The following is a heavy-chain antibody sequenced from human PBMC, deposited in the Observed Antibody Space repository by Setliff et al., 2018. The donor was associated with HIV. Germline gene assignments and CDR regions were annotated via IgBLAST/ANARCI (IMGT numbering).Heavy chain of an antibody. Sequence: SETLSLTCAVYGGSFSGYNWSWIRQTPGKGLEWIGEINHSGSTNHNPSLKSRATTSVDTSKNQFSLKLSSVTAADTAVYYCARGGGTIIGANFDYWGQGTLVTVSS. CDR2: INHSGST. J-gene: IGHJ4*02. CDR3: ARGGGTIIGANFDY. CDR1: GGSFSGYN. V-gene: IGHV4-34*04. D-gene: IGHD3-3*01.